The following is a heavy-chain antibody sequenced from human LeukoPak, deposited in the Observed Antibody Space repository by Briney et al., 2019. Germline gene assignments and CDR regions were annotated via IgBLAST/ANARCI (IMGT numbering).Heavy chain of an antibody. CDR3: ARGGGSWGFDY. CDR1: GFTFSSYS. V-gene: IGHV3-21*01. J-gene: IGHJ4*02. Sequence: GGSLRLPCAASGFTFSSYSMNWVRQAPGKGLEWVSSISSSSSYIYYADSVRGRFTISRDNAKNSLYLQMNSLRADDTAVYYCARGGGSWGFDYWGQGTLVTVSS. D-gene: IGHD2-15*01. CDR2: ISSSSSYI.